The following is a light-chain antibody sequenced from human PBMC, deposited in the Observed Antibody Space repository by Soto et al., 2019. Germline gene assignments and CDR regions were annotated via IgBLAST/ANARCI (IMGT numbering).Light chain of an antibody. J-gene: IGKJ1*01. CDR1: QSVNAN. CDR3: QQYNTWLLT. Sequence: EVVMTQSPATLSVSPGERATLSCRASQSVNANLAWYQQKPGQAPRLIIHGASNRATAIPARFSGSGFGTEFIITISRLQSEDFAVDYCQQYNTWLLTFGQGTKVEI. CDR2: GAS. V-gene: IGKV3-15*01.